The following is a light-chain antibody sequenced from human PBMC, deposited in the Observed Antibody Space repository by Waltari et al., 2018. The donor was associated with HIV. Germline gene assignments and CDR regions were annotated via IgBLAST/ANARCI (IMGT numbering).Light chain of an antibody. Sequence: QSALTQPASVSGSPGQSITISCTGTSSAVGGYNLVSWYQLPPGKAPKLMIYAVSNRPSGVSNRFSGSKSDNTASLTISGLQAEDEADYYCSSYTSTSTVYVFGTGTEVTVL. CDR1: SSAVGGYNL. J-gene: IGLJ1*01. V-gene: IGLV2-14*03. CDR2: AVS. CDR3: SSYTSTSTVYV.